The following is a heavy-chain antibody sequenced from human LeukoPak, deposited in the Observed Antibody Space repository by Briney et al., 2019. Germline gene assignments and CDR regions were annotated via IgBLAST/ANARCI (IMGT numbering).Heavy chain of an antibody. J-gene: IGHJ4*02. CDR3: ARSSRSGTTADY. CDR2: IITILGIA. Sequence: SVKVSCKASGGTFSSYTISWVRQAPGQGLEWMGRIITILGIANYAQKLQGRVTIKADKSTSTAYMEMSRLRSEDTAVYYCARSSRSGTTADYWGQGTLVTVSS. D-gene: IGHD1-26*01. CDR1: GGTFSSYT. V-gene: IGHV1-69*02.